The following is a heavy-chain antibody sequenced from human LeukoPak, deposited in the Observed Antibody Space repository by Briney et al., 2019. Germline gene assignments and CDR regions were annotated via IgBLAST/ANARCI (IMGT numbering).Heavy chain of an antibody. J-gene: IGHJ5*02. Sequence: PSETLSHTCTVSGGSISSYYWSWIRQPAGKGLELIGRIYPSGSTNYNPSLKSRVTMSVDTSKNQFSLKLSSVTAADTAVYYCARAPTGTGGWNWFDPWGQGTLVTVSS. D-gene: IGHD1-1*01. CDR3: ARAPTGTGGWNWFDP. CDR1: GGSISSYY. V-gene: IGHV4-4*07. CDR2: IYPSGST.